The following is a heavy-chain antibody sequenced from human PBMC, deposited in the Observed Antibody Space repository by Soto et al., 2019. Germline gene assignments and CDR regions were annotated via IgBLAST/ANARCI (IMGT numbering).Heavy chain of an antibody. CDR3: ARPGTLGYCSSTSCYSLDY. CDR1: GFTFSNFA. D-gene: IGHD2-2*02. J-gene: IGHJ4*02. CDR2: ISYDGSNK. V-gene: IGHV3-30-3*01. Sequence: GGSLRLSCAASGFTFSNFAMYWVRQAPGKGLEWVAVISYDGSNKYYADSVKGRFTISRDNSKNTLYLQMNGLRAEDTAVYYCARPGTLGYCSSTSCYSLDYWGQGTLVTVSS.